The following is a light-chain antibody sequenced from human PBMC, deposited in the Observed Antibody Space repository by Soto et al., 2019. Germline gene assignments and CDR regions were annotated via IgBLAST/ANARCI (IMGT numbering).Light chain of an antibody. J-gene: IGKJ2*01. Sequence: ELVLTQSPGTLSLSPGERATLSCRASQSVSGSYLAWYQQKPGQAPRLLIYGASTRATGIPDRFSGSGSGTDFTLTISRLEPEDFAVYYCQQYGGSPMYTFGQGTKLEIK. V-gene: IGKV3-20*01. CDR3: QQYGGSPMYT. CDR2: GAS. CDR1: QSVSGSY.